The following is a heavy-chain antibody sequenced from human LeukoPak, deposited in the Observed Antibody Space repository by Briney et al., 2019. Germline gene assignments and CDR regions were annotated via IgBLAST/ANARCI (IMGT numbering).Heavy chain of an antibody. V-gene: IGHV3-21*01. CDR3: AREFVDDAFDI. CDR2: ISGSSSCI. J-gene: IGHJ3*02. Sequence: GGSLRLSCAASGFTFSSYSMNWVRQAPGKGLEWVSSISGSSSCIYYADSVKGRFTISRDNAKNSLYLQMNSLRAEDTAVYYCAREFVDDAFDIWGQGTMVTVSS. CDR1: GFTFSSYS. D-gene: IGHD2-21*01.